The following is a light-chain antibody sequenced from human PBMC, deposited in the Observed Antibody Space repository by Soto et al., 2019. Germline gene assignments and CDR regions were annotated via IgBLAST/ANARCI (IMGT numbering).Light chain of an antibody. CDR3: QLYNKWPQT. CDR2: GAS. Sequence: EIVVSESPATLSVSPGERATLSCRASHSLSSDLAWYQQKVGQAPRLLIYGASTRATGIPARYSGSGSGTEFNFTISSLQSEDFAVYYCQLYNKWPQTFGQGTKVDI. V-gene: IGKV3-15*01. J-gene: IGKJ1*01. CDR1: HSLSSD.